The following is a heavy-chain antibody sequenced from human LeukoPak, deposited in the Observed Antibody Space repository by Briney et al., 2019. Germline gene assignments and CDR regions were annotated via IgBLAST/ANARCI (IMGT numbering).Heavy chain of an antibody. CDR2: IYHSGST. CDR3: ARNPGIMGAHVDY. D-gene: IGHD1-26*01. CDR1: GGSISNNC. J-gene: IGHJ4*02. V-gene: IGHV4-4*02. Sequence: SETLSLTCAVSGGSISNNCWSWVRQPPGKGLEWIGEIYHSGSTNYNPSLKSRITISVDKSKNQFSLKLSSVTAADTAVYYCARNPGIMGAHVDYWGQGTLVTVSS.